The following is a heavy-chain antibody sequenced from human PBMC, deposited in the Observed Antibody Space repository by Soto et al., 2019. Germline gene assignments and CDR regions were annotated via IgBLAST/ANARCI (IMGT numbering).Heavy chain of an antibody. CDR1: GFTFSHYA. V-gene: IGHV3-33*01. D-gene: IGHD3-16*01. Sequence: QVQLVESGGGVVQPGRSLRLSCAASGFTFSHYAFHWIRQAPGKGLEWVAVIWADGIKKFYPDSVRGRFTISRDDSENTLFLQMDSLTAEDTGIYYCVRGGSVAGAYDFWGQGTTVTVSS. J-gene: IGHJ3*01. CDR2: IWADGIKK. CDR3: VRGGSVAGAYDF.